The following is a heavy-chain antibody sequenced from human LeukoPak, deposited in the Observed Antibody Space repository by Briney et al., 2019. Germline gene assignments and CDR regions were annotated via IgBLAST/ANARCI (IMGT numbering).Heavy chain of an antibody. D-gene: IGHD3-9*01. CDR3: AKVRPGPIFPFFAP. CDR1: GFTFSSYA. J-gene: IGHJ5*02. V-gene: IGHV3-23*01. CDR2: ISGSGGST. Sequence: PGGSLRLSCAASGFTFSSYAMSWVRQAPGKGLEWVSAISGSGGSTYDADSVKGRFTISRDNSKNTLYLQMNNLRAEDTAVYYCAKVRPGPIFPFFAPGGQEPLVTVPS.